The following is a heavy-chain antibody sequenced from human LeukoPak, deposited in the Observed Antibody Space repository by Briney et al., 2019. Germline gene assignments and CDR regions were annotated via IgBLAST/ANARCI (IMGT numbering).Heavy chain of an antibody. Sequence: ASVRVSCKASGYTFTGYYMHWVRQAPGQGLEWMGRINPNGGGTNYAQKFQGSVTMTRDTSISTAYQELSRLRSDDTAVYYCARAGSRGWLFDYWGQGTLVTVSS. CDR3: ARAGSRGWLFDY. D-gene: IGHD6-19*01. CDR2: INPNGGGT. J-gene: IGHJ4*02. CDR1: GYTFTGYY. V-gene: IGHV1-2*06.